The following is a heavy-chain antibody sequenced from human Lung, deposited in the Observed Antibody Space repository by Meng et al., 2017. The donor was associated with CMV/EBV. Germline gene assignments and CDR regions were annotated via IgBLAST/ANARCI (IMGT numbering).Heavy chain of an antibody. CDR1: GYTFTRYD. CDR2: MNPNSGNT. D-gene: IGHD2-8*01. V-gene: IGHV1-8*03. CDR3: ARWGVNMVYDY. J-gene: IGHJ4*02. Sequence: SCKASGYTFTRYDINWVRQATGQGLEWMGWMNPNSGNTGYAQKFQGRVTITRNTSISTAYMELSSLRSEDTAVYYCARWGVNMVYDYWGQGTLVTVSS.